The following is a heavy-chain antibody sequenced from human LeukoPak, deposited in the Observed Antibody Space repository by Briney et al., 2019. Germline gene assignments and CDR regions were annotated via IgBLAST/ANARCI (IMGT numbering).Heavy chain of an antibody. CDR3: ASRLAYYYYYYMDV. CDR2: INHSGST. Sequence: SETLSLTCAVYGGSFSGYYWSWIRQPPGKGLEWIGEINHSGSTNYNPSLKSRVTISVDTSKNQFSLKLSSVTAADTAVYYCASRLAYYYYYYMDVWGKGTTVTVSS. CDR1: GGSFSGYY. J-gene: IGHJ6*03. V-gene: IGHV4-34*01.